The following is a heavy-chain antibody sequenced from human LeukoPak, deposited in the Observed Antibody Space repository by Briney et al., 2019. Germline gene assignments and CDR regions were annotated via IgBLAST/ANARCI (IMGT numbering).Heavy chain of an antibody. CDR3: ARDLSDLSWFDP. V-gene: IGHV3-21*01. J-gene: IGHJ5*02. D-gene: IGHD6-25*01. CDR1: GFTFSSYS. Sequence: PGGSLRLSCAASGFTFSSYSMNWVRQAPGKGLEWVSSISSSSSYIYYADSVKGRFTISRDNAKNSLYLQMNSLRAEDTAVYYCARDLSDLSWFDPWGQGTLVSVSS. CDR2: ISSSSSYI.